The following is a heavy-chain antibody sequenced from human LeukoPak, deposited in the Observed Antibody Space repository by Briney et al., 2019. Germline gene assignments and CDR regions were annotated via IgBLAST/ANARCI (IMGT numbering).Heavy chain of an antibody. V-gene: IGHV1-46*03. CDR2: INPSGGST. J-gene: IGHJ5*02. CDR3: ARVGLVWSGYWFDP. CDR1: GYTFTSYY. Sequence: ASVKVSCXASGYTFTSYYMHWVRQAPGQGLAWMAIINPSGGSTSYAQKFQGRVTMTRDTSTSTVYMELSSLRSEDTAVYCCARVGLVWSGYWFDPWGQGTLVTVSS. D-gene: IGHD3-3*01.